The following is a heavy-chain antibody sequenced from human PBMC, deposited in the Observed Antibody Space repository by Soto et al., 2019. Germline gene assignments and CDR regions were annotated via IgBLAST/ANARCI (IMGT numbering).Heavy chain of an antibody. CDR3: ARAYCSSTSCYAYFQH. V-gene: IGHV3-21*01. D-gene: IGHD2-2*01. CDR1: GFTFSSYS. CDR2: ISSSSSYI. J-gene: IGHJ1*01. Sequence: EVQLVESGGGLVKPGGSLRLSCAASGFTFSSYSMNWVRQAPGKGLEWVSSISSSSSYIYYADSVKGRFTISRDNAKNSLYMQMNSLRAEDTAVYYCARAYCSSTSCYAYFQHWGQGTLVTVSS.